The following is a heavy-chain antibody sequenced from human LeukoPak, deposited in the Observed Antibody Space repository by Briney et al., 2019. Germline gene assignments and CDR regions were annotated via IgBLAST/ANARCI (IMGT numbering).Heavy chain of an antibody. CDR2: IYYSGST. CDR1: GGSISSYY. J-gene: IGHJ3*02. Sequence: SETLSLTCTVSGGSISSYYWSWIRQPPGKGLEWIGYIYYSGSTNYNPSLKSRVTISVDTSKNQFSLKLSSVTAADTAVYYCARYSSSWYGDIWGQGTMVTVSS. CDR3: ARYSSSWYGDI. V-gene: IGHV4-59*12. D-gene: IGHD6-13*01.